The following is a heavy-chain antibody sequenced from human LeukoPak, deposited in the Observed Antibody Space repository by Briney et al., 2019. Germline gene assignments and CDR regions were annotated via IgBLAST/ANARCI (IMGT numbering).Heavy chain of an antibody. CDR3: AMTLTTVNYWYFDL. V-gene: IGHV4-39*02. D-gene: IGHD4-17*01. CDR2: IYYTGST. J-gene: IGHJ2*01. CDR1: GGSIRSTNYY. Sequence: SETLSLTCTVSGGSIRSTNYYWAWIRQPPGKGLEWIGSIYYTGSTSYNPSLESRVIISVDTSKNHFSLRLSSVTATDTAVYYCAMTLTTVNYWYFDLWGRGTLVAVSS.